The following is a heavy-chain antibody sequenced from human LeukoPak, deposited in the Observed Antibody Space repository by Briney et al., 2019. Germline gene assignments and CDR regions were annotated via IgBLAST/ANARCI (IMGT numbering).Heavy chain of an antibody. CDR3: AGTYYYDSSGYYYPGGY. J-gene: IGHJ4*02. CDR2: IYYSGST. D-gene: IGHD3-22*01. Sequence: PSETLSLTCTVSGGSISSYYWGWIRQPPGKGLEWIGYIYYSGSTNYNPSLKSRVTISVDTSKNQFPLKLSSVTAADTAVYYCAGTYYYDSSGYYYPGGYWGQGTLVTVSS. CDR1: GGSISSYY. V-gene: IGHV4-59*01.